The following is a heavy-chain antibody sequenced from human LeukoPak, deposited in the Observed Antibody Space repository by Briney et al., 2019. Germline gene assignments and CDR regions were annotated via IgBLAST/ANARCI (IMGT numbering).Heavy chain of an antibody. D-gene: IGHD4-23*01. CDR1: GYTFTSYG. J-gene: IGHJ3*02. CDR2: IIPIFGTA. Sequence: GASVKVSCKASGYTFTSYGISWVRQAPGQGLEWMGGIIPIFGTANYAQKFQGRVTITADESTSTAYMELSSLRSEDTAVYYCARAGYGGNSDAFDIWGQGTMVTVSS. CDR3: ARAGYGGNSDAFDI. V-gene: IGHV1-69*13.